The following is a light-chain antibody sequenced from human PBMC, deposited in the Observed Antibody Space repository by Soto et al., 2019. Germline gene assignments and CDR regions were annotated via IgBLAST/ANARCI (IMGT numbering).Light chain of an antibody. CDR3: SSYTSTNTLV. CDR2: EVS. Sequence: QSALTQPASVSGSPGQSITISCTGTSSDVGGYNYASWYQQYPGKAPKLMIYEVSYRPSGVSNRFSGSKYGNTASLTISGLQSEDEADYYCSSYTSTNTLVFGGGTELTVL. V-gene: IGLV2-14*01. J-gene: IGLJ3*02. CDR1: SSDVGGYNY.